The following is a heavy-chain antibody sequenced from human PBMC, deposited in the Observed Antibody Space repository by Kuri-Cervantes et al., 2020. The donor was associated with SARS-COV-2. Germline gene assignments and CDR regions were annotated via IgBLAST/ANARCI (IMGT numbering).Heavy chain of an antibody. CDR1: GFTFSDYY. CDR3: ARDLRVGKSLDY. J-gene: IGHJ4*02. CDR2: ISSSGSTI. D-gene: IGHD7-27*01. Sequence: GESLKISCAASGFTFSDYYMSWIRQAPGKGLEWVSYISSSGSTIYYADSVKGRFTISRDNAKNSLYLQMNSLRAEDTAVYYCARDLRVGKSLDYWGQGTLVTVSS. V-gene: IGHV3-11*04.